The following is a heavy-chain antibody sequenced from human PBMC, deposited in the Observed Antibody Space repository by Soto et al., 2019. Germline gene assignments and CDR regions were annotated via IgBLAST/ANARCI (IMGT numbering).Heavy chain of an antibody. D-gene: IGHD6-6*01. Sequence: QVQLVQSGAEVKKPGASVKVSCKASGYTFTSYGISWVRQAPGQGLEWMGWISAYNGNTNYAQQLQGRVTMTTDTSTSTAYMELRRLRSDDTAVYYCARDRRSSSRFLYYYYGMDVWGQGTTVTVSS. J-gene: IGHJ6*02. CDR2: ISAYNGNT. CDR1: GYTFTSYG. CDR3: ARDRRSSSRFLYYYYGMDV. V-gene: IGHV1-18*04.